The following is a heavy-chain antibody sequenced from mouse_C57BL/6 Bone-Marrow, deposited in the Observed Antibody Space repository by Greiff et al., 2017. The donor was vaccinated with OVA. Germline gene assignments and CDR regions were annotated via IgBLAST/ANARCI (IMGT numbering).Heavy chain of an antibody. J-gene: IGHJ3*01. CDR3: ARQGYYGSSSWFAY. Sequence: EVKLMESGGDLVKPGGSLKLSCAASGFTFSSSGMSWVRQTPDKRLEWVATISSGGSYTYYPDSVKGRFTLSRDNAKNTLYLQMSSLKSEDTAMYYCARQGYYGSSSWFAYWGQGTLVTVSA. CDR1: GFTFSSSG. D-gene: IGHD1-1*01. CDR2: ISSGGSYT. V-gene: IGHV5-6*01.